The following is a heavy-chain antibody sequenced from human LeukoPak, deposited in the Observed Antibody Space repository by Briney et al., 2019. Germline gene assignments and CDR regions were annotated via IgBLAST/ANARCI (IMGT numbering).Heavy chain of an antibody. CDR1: GYTFTDYY. D-gene: IGHD4-11*01. CDR2: INTSGGHT. V-gene: IGHV1-46*01. J-gene: IGHJ3*02. CDR3: ARGLERLDSNNYLSFAFDI. Sequence: ASVKVSCKASGYTFTDYYMHWVRQAPGQGLEWMGIINTSGGHTNYVQKFQGRVSMTRDTSTGTLYMDLSGLRFEDTAVYYCARGLERLDSNNYLSFAFDIWGQGTMVTVS.